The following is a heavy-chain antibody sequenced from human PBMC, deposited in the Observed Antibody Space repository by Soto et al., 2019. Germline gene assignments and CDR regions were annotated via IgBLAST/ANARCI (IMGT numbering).Heavy chain of an antibody. CDR3: ARVTQTMLRYYYYGMDV. Sequence: QVQLQESGPGLVKPSQTLSLTCTVSGGSISSGDYYWSWIRQPPGKGLEWIGYIYYSGSTYYNPSLKSRVTISVDTSKNQFSLKLSSVTAADTAVYYCARVTQTMLRYYYYGMDVWGQGTTVTVSS. J-gene: IGHJ6*02. CDR1: GGSISSGDYY. CDR2: IYYSGST. V-gene: IGHV4-30-4*01. D-gene: IGHD2-15*01.